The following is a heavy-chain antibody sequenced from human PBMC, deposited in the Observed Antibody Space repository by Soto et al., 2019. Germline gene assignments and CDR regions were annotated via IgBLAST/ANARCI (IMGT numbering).Heavy chain of an antibody. V-gene: IGHV1-2*04. D-gene: IGHD3-3*01. CDR2: INPNSGGT. CDR3: ARGGAQYYDFWSGYYGADGMDV. CDR1: GYTFTGYY. Sequence: ASVKVSCKASGYTFTGYYMHWVRQAPGQGLEWMGWINPNSGGTNYAQKFQGWVTMTRDTSISTAYMELSRLRSDDTAVYYCARGGAQYYDFWSGYYGADGMDVWGQGTTVTVSS. J-gene: IGHJ6*02.